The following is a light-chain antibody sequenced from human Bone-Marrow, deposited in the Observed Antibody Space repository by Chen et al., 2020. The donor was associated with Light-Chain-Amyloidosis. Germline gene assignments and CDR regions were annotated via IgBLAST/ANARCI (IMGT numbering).Light chain of an antibody. V-gene: IGKV1-5*03. CDR2: KAV. CDR1: QSISTW. J-gene: IGKJ1*01. CDR3: QQYNSWT. Sequence: DIQMTQFPSTLSASVGDRVTITCRASQSISTWLAWYQQKPGKAPKLLVYKAVNLESGVPSRFSGSGSGTEFTRTIGSLQPDEFATYYCQQYNSWTFGQGTKVEIK.